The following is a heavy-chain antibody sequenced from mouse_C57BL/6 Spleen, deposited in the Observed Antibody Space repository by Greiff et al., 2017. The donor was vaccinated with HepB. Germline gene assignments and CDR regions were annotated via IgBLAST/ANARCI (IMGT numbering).Heavy chain of an antibody. J-gene: IGHJ3*01. CDR2: IHPNSGST. D-gene: IGHD2-5*01. CDR3: ARSAYYSNTPWFAY. CDR1: GYTFTSYW. V-gene: IGHV1-64*01. Sequence: VQLQQPGAELVKPGASVKLSCKASGYTFTSYWMHWVKQRPGQGLEWIGMIHPNSGSTNYNEKFKSKATLTVDKSSSTAYMQLSSLTSEDSAVYYCARSAYYSNTPWFAYWGQGTLVTVSA.